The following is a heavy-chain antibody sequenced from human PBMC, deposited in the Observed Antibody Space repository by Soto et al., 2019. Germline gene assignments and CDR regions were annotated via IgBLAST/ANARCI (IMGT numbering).Heavy chain of an antibody. J-gene: IGHJ6*04. CDR3: AKDPASRSYENGIDV. Sequence: GGSLRLSCAASGFTFSNYAMHWVRQAPGKGLEWVTVISYDGSSKYYAASVKGRFTVSRDNSKDTVYLQMNSLRAEDTAVYFCAKDPASRSYENGIDVWRDGTTVTVSS. V-gene: IGHV3-30*18. CDR1: GFTFSNYA. CDR2: ISYDGSSK. D-gene: IGHD3-3*01.